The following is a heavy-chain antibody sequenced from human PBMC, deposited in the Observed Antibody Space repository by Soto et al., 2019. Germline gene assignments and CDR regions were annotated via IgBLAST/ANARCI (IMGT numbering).Heavy chain of an antibody. V-gene: IGHV4-34*01. CDR2: INHSGST. Sequence: PSETLSLTCAVYGGSFSGYYWSWIRQPPGKGLEWIGEINHSGSTNYNPSLKSRVTISVDTSKNQFSLKLSSVTAADTAVYYCARDRGGPLWFGELYWFDPWGQGTLVTVSS. J-gene: IGHJ5*02. CDR3: ARDRGGPLWFGELYWFDP. D-gene: IGHD3-10*01. CDR1: GGSFSGYY.